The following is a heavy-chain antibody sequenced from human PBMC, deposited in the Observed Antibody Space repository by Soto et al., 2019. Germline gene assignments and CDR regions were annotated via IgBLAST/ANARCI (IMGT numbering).Heavy chain of an antibody. Sequence: QVQLVESGGGVVQPGRSLRLSCAASGFTFSSYGMHWVRQAPGKGLEWVAVISYDGSNKYYADSVKGRFTISRDNSKNTLYLQMNSLRAEDTAVYYCVKTANYDSSGYYWYFDLWGRGTLVTVSS. CDR1: GFTFSSYG. V-gene: IGHV3-30*18. CDR2: ISYDGSNK. D-gene: IGHD3-22*01. J-gene: IGHJ2*01. CDR3: VKTANYDSSGYYWYFDL.